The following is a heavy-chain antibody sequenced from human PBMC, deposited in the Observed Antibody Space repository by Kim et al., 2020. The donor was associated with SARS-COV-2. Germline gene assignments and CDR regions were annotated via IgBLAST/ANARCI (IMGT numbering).Heavy chain of an antibody. CDR2: IWYDGSNK. CDR1: GFTFSSYG. Sequence: GGSLRLSCAASGFTFSSYGMHWVRQAPGKGLEWVAVIWYDGSNKYYADSVKGRFTISRDNSKNTLYLQMNSPRAEDTAVYYCARVAVAGRQDYYYYGMDVWGQGTTVTVSS. CDR3: ARVAVAGRQDYYYYGMDV. V-gene: IGHV3-33*01. D-gene: IGHD6-19*01. J-gene: IGHJ6*02.